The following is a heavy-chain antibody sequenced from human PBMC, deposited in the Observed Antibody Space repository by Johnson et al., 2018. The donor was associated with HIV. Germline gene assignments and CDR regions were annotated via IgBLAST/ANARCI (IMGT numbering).Heavy chain of an antibody. CDR2: ISGNGGST. Sequence: VQLVESGGGLVQPGESLRLSCAASGFTFSSHHMYWVRQAPGKGLEHVSAISGNGGSTYYANSVKGRFTISRDNFKNTLYLQMGSLTAEDMAVYYCARRRYSTSWQEAFDIWGRGTMVTVSS. D-gene: IGHD6-13*01. CDR3: ARRRYSTSWQEAFDI. J-gene: IGHJ3*02. CDR1: GFTFSSHH. V-gene: IGHV3-64*01.